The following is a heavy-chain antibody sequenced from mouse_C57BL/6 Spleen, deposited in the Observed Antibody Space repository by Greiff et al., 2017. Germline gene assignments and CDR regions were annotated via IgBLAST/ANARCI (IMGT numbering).Heavy chain of an antibody. CDR3: ARSVVRRYQRTGGYYFDY. CDR1: GYTFTDYY. V-gene: IGHV1-75*01. D-gene: IGHD1-1*01. J-gene: IGHJ2*01. Sequence: QVQLQQSGPELVKPGASVKISCKASGYTFTDYYINWVKQRPGQGLEWIGWIFPGSGSTYYNEKFKGKATLTVDKSSSTAYMLLSSLSSEDSAVYFCARSVVRRYQRTGGYYFDYWCQGTTLTVSS. CDR2: IFPGSGST.